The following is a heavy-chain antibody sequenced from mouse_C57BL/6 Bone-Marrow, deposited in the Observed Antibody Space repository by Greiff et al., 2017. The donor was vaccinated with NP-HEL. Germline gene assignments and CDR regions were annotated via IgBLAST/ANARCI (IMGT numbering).Heavy chain of an antibody. V-gene: IGHV2-2*01. J-gene: IGHJ4*01. CDR2: LWSGGST. CDR3: ARGYDGTGSAIDY. CDR1: GFSLTSYG. Sequence: VQLQESGPGLVQPSQSLSITCTVPGFSLTSYGVHWVRQSPGKGLEWLGVLWSGGSTDYNAAFISRLSISKDNSQSQVFFKMNSLQADDTAIYYCARGYDGTGSAIDYWGQGTSVTVSS. D-gene: IGHD2-2*01.